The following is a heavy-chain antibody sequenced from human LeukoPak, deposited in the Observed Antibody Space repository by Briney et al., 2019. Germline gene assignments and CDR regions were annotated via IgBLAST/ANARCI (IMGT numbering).Heavy chain of an antibody. V-gene: IGHV4-59*12. D-gene: IGHD2-21*02. J-gene: IGHJ5*02. CDR3: ARDESYCGGDCGNWFDP. CDR2: IYYSGTT. Sequence: SETLSLTCTVSGASINTYYWSWIRQPPGKGLEWIGYIYYSGTTSYNPSLKTRVTISVDTSKNQFSLKLSSVTAADTAVYYCARDESYCGGDCGNWFDPWGQGTLVTVSS. CDR1: GASINTYY.